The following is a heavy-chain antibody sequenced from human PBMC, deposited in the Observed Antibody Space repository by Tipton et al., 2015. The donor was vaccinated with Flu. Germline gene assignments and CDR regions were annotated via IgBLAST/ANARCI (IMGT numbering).Heavy chain of an antibody. Sequence: SLRLSCTASGFSFSDYHMDWVRQVPGKGLEWVGRIKSKTVGGTIDYAAPVKGRFTISRDDSKTTLYLQMNNLKIDDTAVHYCTTGGMATIDDGLDIWGQGTMVTVSS. CDR3: TTGGMATIDDGLDI. CDR2: IKSKTVGGTI. V-gene: IGHV3-15*01. J-gene: IGHJ3*02. D-gene: IGHD5-24*01. CDR1: GFSFSDYH.